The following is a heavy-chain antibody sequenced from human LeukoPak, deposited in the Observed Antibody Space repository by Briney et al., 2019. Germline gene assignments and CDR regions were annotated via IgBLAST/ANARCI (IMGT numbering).Heavy chain of an antibody. CDR3: AREPSSHYGEFDY. V-gene: IGHV1-2*02. Sequence: GASVKVSCKASGYTFTGYYVHWVRQAPGKGLEWMGWINPNSGGTNYAQKFQGRVTMTRATSINTAYMELSRQRSDDTAVYYCAREPSSHYGEFDYWGQGTLVTVSS. J-gene: IGHJ4*02. CDR1: GYTFTGYY. D-gene: IGHD3-16*01. CDR2: INPNSGGT.